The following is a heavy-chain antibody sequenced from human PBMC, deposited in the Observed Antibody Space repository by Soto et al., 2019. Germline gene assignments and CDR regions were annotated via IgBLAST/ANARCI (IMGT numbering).Heavy chain of an antibody. CDR2: IFPADSDT. Sequence: PGESLKISCKASGYSFTSFWIGWVRQMPGKGLELMGVIFPADSDTRYSPSFQGQVTISADKSISTAYLQWSSLKASDTAMYYCAKGINWSFDPWGRGTLVTVSS. V-gene: IGHV5-51*01. CDR1: GYSFTSFW. CDR3: AKGINWSFDP. D-gene: IGHD2-2*01. J-gene: IGHJ2*01.